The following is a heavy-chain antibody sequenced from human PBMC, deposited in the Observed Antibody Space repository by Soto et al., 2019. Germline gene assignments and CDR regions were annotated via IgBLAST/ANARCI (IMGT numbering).Heavy chain of an antibody. Sequence: EVQVLESGGGLVQPGGSLRLSCAATGFTFSDFAMSWVRQAPGKGLELVSRIYGGGNGPHYADSVKGRVTISRDNSKNPLYLQMNSLRAADTAVYYCAKMEGMDPWAYSFDYWGQGNLVTVSS. V-gene: IGHV3-23*01. CDR3: AKMEGMDPWAYSFDY. CDR2: IYGGGNGP. D-gene: IGHD2-2*03. CDR1: GFTFSDFA. J-gene: IGHJ4*02.